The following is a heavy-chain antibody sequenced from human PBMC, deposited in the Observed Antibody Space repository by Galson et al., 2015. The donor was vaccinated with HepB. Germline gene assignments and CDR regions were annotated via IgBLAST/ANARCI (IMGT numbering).Heavy chain of an antibody. V-gene: IGHV3-7*03. CDR2: IKEDGSEK. CDR3: ARVRYSNSPVHVSPRSLDY. CDR1: GFTFSSYW. Sequence: SLRLSCAASGFTFSSYWMTWVRQVPGKGLEWVANIKEDGSEKYYVDSVKGRFTVSRDNAKNSVYPQMNSLRAEDTAVYYCARVRYSNSPVHVSPRSLDYWGQGTLVTVSS. J-gene: IGHJ4*02. D-gene: IGHD6-13*01.